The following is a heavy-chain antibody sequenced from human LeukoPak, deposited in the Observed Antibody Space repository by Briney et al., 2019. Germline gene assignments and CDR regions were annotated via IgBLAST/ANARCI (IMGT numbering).Heavy chain of an antibody. CDR3: ARVGYDFWSGYYLDYYYYYMDV. V-gene: IGHV3-11*01. Sequence: GGSLRLFCAASGFTFSDYYMSWIRQAPGKGLEWVSYISSSGSTIYYADSVKGRFTISRDNAKNSLYLQMNSLRAEDTAVYYCARVGYDFWSGYYLDYYYYYMDVWGKGTTVTVSS. D-gene: IGHD3-3*01. CDR2: ISSSGSTI. CDR1: GFTFSDYY. J-gene: IGHJ6*03.